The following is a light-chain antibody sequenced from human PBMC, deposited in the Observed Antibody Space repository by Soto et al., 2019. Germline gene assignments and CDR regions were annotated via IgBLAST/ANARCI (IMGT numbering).Light chain of an antibody. Sequence: DIQMTQSPSSLSVSVGDRVTITCRASQSITNYLNWYLQKPGTAPQLLIYDASTLQSGVPSRFSGSGSGTEFTLTISSLQPEDFATYSCQQSHSTPPTFGQGTRLYIK. V-gene: IGKV1-39*01. J-gene: IGKJ5*01. CDR2: DAS. CDR1: QSITNY. CDR3: QQSHSTPPT.